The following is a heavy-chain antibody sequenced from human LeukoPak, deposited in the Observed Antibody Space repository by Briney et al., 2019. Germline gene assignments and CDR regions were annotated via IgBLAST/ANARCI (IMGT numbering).Heavy chain of an antibody. CDR2: INHSGST. CDR3: ASRGYDIPDYYYYGMDV. D-gene: IGHD3-9*01. V-gene: IGHV4-34*01. Sequence: SETLSLTCAVYGVSFSGYYWSWIRQPPGKGLEWIGEINHSGSTNYNPSLKSRVTISVDTSKNQFSLKLSSVTAADTAVYYCASRGYDIPDYYYYGMDVWGKGTTVTVSS. J-gene: IGHJ6*04. CDR1: GVSFSGYY.